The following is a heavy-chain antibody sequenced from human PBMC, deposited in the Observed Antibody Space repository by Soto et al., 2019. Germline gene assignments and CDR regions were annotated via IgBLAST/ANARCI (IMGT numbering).Heavy chain of an antibody. CDR3: ARDTAADDAFGI. Sequence: GGSLRLSCAASGFTFSSYWMHWVRQAPGKGLVWVSRINSDGSSTTYADSVKGRFTISRDNAKKTLYLQMNSLRAEDTAVYYCARDTAADDAFGIWGQGTMVTVSS. D-gene: IGHD6-13*01. V-gene: IGHV3-74*01. CDR2: INSDGSST. J-gene: IGHJ3*02. CDR1: GFTFSSYW.